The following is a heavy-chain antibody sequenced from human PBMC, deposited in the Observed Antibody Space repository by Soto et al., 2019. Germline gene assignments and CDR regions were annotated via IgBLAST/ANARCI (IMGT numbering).Heavy chain of an antibody. V-gene: IGHV4-30-4*01. CDR2: IYYSGRT. Sequence: VQLQESGPGLVPPSQTLSLTCPVSGGSIRSGDYYWSWLRQPPGKGLEWIGYIYYSGRTDYNPSLKSRVTISVDTAKNQFSLKLSSVTAADTAVYYCARVEYYYGMDGGGQGTTDTVSS. J-gene: IGHJ6*02. CDR3: ARVEYYYGMDG. CDR1: GGSIRSGDYY.